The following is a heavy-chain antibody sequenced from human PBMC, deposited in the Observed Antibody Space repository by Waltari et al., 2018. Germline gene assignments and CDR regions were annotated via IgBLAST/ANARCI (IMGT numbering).Heavy chain of an antibody. CDR3: ARDPPQLADAFDI. CDR2: IYTSGST. D-gene: IGHD3-10*01. V-gene: IGHV4-61*02. CDR1: GGSISSGNYY. J-gene: IGHJ3*02. Sequence: QVQLQESGPGLVKPSQTLSLTCTVSGGSISSGNYYWSWIRQPPGKGLEWIGRIYTSGSTNYNPSLRSRLTISVDTSNNQFSLKLSSVTAADTAVYYCARDPPQLADAFDIWGQGTMVTVSS.